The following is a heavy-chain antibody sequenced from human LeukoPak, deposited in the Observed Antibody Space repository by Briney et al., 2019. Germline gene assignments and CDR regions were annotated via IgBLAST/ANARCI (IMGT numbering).Heavy chain of an antibody. D-gene: IGHD6-19*01. CDR3: ARDRSVDYFDY. Sequence: GGSLRLSCAASGFTFSSYAMHWVRQAPGKGLEWVAVIWYDGSNKYYADSVKGRFTVSRDNSKNTLYLQMNSLRAEDTAVYYCARDRSVDYFDYWGQGILVTVSS. CDR2: IWYDGSNK. V-gene: IGHV3-33*08. J-gene: IGHJ4*02. CDR1: GFTFSSYA.